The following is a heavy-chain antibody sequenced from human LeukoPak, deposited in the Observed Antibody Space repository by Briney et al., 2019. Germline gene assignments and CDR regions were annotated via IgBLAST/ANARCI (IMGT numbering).Heavy chain of an antibody. CDR1: GYTFTSYA. J-gene: IGHJ6*02. CDR3: ARDPSYCGSTSCYAGYYYGMDV. Sequence: ASVKVSCKASGYTFTSYAMHWVRQAPGQRLEWMGWINAGNGNTKYSQKFQGRVTITRDTSASTAYMELSSLRSEDTAVYYCARDPSYCGSTSCYAGYYYGMDVRGQGTTVTVSS. D-gene: IGHD2-2*01. CDR2: INAGNGNT. V-gene: IGHV1-3*01.